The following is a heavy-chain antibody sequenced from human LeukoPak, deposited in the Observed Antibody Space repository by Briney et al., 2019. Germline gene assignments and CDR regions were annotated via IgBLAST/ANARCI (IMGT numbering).Heavy chain of an antibody. D-gene: IGHD6-19*01. CDR2: IYHGGST. CDR1: GVSISSVNW. Sequence: SETLSLTCAISGVSISSVNWWSWVRQSPGKGLEWIGEIYHGGSTTYNPSLKSRVTLSVDKAENQFSLKMYSVTAADTAVYYCAKEPGYIAVASVYWGQGTLVTVSS. CDR3: AKEPGYIAVASVY. V-gene: IGHV4-4*02. J-gene: IGHJ4*02.